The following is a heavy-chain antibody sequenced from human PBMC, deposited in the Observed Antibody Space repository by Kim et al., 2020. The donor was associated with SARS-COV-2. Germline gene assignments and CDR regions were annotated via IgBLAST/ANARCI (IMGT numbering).Heavy chain of an antibody. CDR2: ISESGDDT. D-gene: IGHD3-9*01. Sequence: GGSLRLSCAASGFTFSNSRMTWVRKAPGKGLEWVSSISESGDDTYSAEFVRGRVTISRENLRDILYLQMNSLRDEDTALYYCAKEGLVDCLGAYWVQGTVVT. V-gene: IGHV3-23*01. J-gene: IGHJ4*02. CDR3: AKEGLVDCLGAY. CDR1: GFTFSNSR.